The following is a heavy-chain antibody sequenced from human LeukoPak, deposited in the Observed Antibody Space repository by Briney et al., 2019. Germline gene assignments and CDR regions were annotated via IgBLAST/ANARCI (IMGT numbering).Heavy chain of an antibody. D-gene: IGHD3-10*01. Sequence: GGSLRLSCAASGFTFSSHWMHWVRQAPGKGLVWVSLISGDGGSTYYADSVKGRFTISRDNSKNSLYLQMNSLRTEDTALYYCAKEINVLLWFGELSYGMDVWGQGTTVTVSS. J-gene: IGHJ6*02. CDR2: ISGDGGST. CDR3: AKEINVLLWFGELSYGMDV. CDR1: GFTFSSHW. V-gene: IGHV3-43*02.